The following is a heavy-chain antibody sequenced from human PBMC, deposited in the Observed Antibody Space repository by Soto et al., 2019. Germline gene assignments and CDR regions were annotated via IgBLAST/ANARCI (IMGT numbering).Heavy chain of an antibody. CDR3: AKDLYSNYGDAFDI. V-gene: IGHV3-9*01. Sequence: GGSLRLSCAASGFTFDDYAMHWVRQAPGKGLEWVSGISWNNDNIVYADSVKGRFTISRDNAKNSLYLQMNSLRAEDTALYYCAKDLYSNYGDAFDIWGQGTMVTVSS. J-gene: IGHJ3*02. CDR1: GFTFDDYA. D-gene: IGHD4-4*01. CDR2: ISWNNDNI.